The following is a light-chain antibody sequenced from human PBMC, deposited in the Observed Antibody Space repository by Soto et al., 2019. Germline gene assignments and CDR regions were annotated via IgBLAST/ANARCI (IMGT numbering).Light chain of an antibody. CDR1: RSVGRY. CDR2: AAS. J-gene: IGKJ1*01. CDR3: QQSGGSPWT. V-gene: IGKV1-39*01. Sequence: DIQMTQSPPSLSASVGDSVTITCRASRSVGRYLNWYQKRAGKAPKLLIYAASSLQTGVPSRFSCTGSATDFSLTIKSLQPEDAATYFCQQSGGSPWTFGQGTDVQI.